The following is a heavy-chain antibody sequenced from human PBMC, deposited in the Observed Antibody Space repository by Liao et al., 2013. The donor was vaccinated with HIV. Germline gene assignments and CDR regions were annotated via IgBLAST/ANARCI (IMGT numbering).Heavy chain of an antibody. V-gene: IGHV4-61*02. J-gene: IGHJ4*02. CDR2: ISSSGST. D-gene: IGHD3-16*01. CDR3: ARGMGVY. Sequence: QVHLQQSGPGLVKPSQTLSLTCTVSGGSINSGNYYWSWIRQSAGTGLEWIGHISSSGSTNYNPSLESRVTMSVDTSKNQFSLKLSSVTAADAAIYFCARGMGVYWGQGTLVTVSS. CDR1: GGSINSGNYY.